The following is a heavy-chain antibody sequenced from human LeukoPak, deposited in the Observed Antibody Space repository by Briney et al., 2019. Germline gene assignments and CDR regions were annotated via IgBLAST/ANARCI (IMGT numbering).Heavy chain of an antibody. Sequence: SETLSLTYPVSGGSISSSGYYSSWIRQRPGKGLEWVGYVYYNGNTYSHPSLKSRIAISVDTSENQVSLRLPSVTAADADVYYCARGGGTVTHFDYWRQATMVTDSS. J-gene: IGHJ4*02. CDR3: ARGGGTVTHFDY. D-gene: IGHD4-17*01. CDR1: GGSISSSGYY. CDR2: VYYNGNT. V-gene: IGHV4-31*03.